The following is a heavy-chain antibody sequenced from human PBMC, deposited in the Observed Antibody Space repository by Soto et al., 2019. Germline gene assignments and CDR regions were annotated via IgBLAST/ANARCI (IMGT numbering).Heavy chain of an antibody. CDR1: GFTFSSYA. CDR2: ISGSGGST. J-gene: IGHJ5*02. D-gene: IGHD3-3*01. V-gene: IGHV3-23*01. CDR3: AKQILGTKINWFDP. Sequence: GVSLILSCAASGFTFSSYAMSWVRQAPGKGLEWVSAISGSGGSTYYADSVKGRFTISRDNSKNTLYLQMNSLRAEDTAVYYCAKQILGTKINWFDPCGQGTLVPVSP.